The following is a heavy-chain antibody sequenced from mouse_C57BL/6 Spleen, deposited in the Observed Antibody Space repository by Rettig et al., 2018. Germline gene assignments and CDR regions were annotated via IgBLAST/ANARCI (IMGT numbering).Heavy chain of an antibody. CDR3: AKGQWVFDY. CDR2: INPNNGGT. D-gene: IGHD6-1*01. J-gene: IGHJ2*01. Sequence: EVQLQQSGPELVKPGASVKISCKASGYTFTDYYMNWVKQSHGKSLEWIGDINPNNGGTSYNQKFKGKATLTVDKSSSTAYMELRSLTSADSAVYYCAKGQWVFDYWGQGTTLTVSS. V-gene: IGHV1-26*01. CDR1: GYTFTDYY.